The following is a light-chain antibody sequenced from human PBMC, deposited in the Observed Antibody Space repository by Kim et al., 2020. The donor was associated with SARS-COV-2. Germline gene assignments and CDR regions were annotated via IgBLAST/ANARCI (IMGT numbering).Light chain of an antibody. V-gene: IGLV2-14*03. J-gene: IGLJ3*02. CDR2: DVS. Sequence: QSALTQPASVSGSPGQSITISCTGTNNDVGAYNYVSWYQQHPGKVPKLMIYDVSKRPSGVSNCFSGSKSGNTASLTISGLQADDEADYYCNSYTTSTTLVFGGGTQLTVL. CDR1: NNDVGAYNY. CDR3: NSYTTSTTLV.